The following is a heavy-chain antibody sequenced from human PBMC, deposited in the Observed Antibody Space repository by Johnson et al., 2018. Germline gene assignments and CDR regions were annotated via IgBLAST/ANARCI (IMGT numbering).Heavy chain of an antibody. D-gene: IGHD3-10*01. Sequence: QVQLVQSGGGVVQPGRSLRLSCAASGFTFSSYGMHWVRQAPGKGLEWVAVIWYDGSNKYYADSVKGRFTISRDNSKNTLYLQMNSLRAEDTAVYYCARPSGLYYYAMGVWGQGTTVTVSS. J-gene: IGHJ6*02. CDR1: GFTFSSYG. V-gene: IGHV3-33*01. CDR2: IWYDGSNK. CDR3: ARPSGLYYYAMGV.